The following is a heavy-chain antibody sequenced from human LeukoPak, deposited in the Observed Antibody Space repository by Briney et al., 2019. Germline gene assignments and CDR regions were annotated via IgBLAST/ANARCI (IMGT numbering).Heavy chain of an antibody. Sequence: SQTLSLTCAVSGDSISSGGYSWSWIRQPPGKGLEWIGYIYYSGSAYYNPSLKSRVSISVDTSKNHLSLKLSSVTAADTAVYYCARRLSGYDFDYWGQGTLVTVSS. CDR2: IYYSGSA. CDR3: ARRLSGYDFDY. J-gene: IGHJ4*02. CDR1: GDSISSGGYS. V-gene: IGHV4-30-4*07. D-gene: IGHD5-12*01.